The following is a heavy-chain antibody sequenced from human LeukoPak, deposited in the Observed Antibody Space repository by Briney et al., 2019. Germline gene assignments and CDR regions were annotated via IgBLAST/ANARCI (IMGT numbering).Heavy chain of an antibody. CDR2: IIPIFGTA. CDR1: GGTFSSYA. D-gene: IGHD5-18*01. Sequence: ASAKVSCMASGGTFSSYAISWVRQAPGQGLEWMGGIIPIFGTANYAQKFQGRVTITADESTSTAYMELSSLRSEDTAVYYCARARYSYGYAFDIWGQGTMVTVSS. V-gene: IGHV1-69*13. J-gene: IGHJ3*02. CDR3: ARARYSYGYAFDI.